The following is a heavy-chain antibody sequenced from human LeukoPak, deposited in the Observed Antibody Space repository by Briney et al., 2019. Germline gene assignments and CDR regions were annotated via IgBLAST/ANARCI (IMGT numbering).Heavy chain of an antibody. CDR2: IIPIFGTT. V-gene: IGHV1-69*05. CDR1: GGTFSSHA. J-gene: IGHJ4*02. CDR3: ARGDSGYDYGFDN. D-gene: IGHD5-12*01. Sequence: SVKVSCKASGGTFSSHAISWVRQAPGQGLEWVGGIIPIFGTTNYAQKFQGRDTITTDESTSTGYMELRSLRSDDTAVYYCARGDSGYDYGFDNWGQGTLVTVSS.